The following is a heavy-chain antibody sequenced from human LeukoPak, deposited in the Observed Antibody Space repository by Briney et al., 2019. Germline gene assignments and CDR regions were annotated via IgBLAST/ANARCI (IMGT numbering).Heavy chain of an antibody. Sequence: PGGSLRLSCGASGFSFVSYAMSWVRQAPGKGLEWVSGISGSGVTTYYADSVKGRFTISRDNSKNTLYLQMNSLRAEDTAVYYCAKNTRRYSSSWLPLDHWGQGTLVTVSS. CDR3: AKNTRRYSSSWLPLDH. CDR1: GFSFVSYA. CDR2: ISGSGVTT. D-gene: IGHD6-13*01. J-gene: IGHJ4*02. V-gene: IGHV3-23*01.